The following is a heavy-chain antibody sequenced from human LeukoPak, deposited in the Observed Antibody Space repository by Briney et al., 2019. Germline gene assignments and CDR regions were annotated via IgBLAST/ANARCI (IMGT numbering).Heavy chain of an antibody. J-gene: IGHJ5*02. CDR3: TRGGVVPPASVNWFDP. Sequence: ASVKVSCKTSGYTFTNFGITWVRQAPGQGLEWLGWISPYNGNTNYAQKVQGRVTLTTDTSTTTAYMELRSLRFDDTAVYYCTRGGVVPPASVNWFDPWGQGTLVTVSS. CDR2: ISPYNGNT. V-gene: IGHV1-18*01. D-gene: IGHD2-2*01. CDR1: GYTFTNFG.